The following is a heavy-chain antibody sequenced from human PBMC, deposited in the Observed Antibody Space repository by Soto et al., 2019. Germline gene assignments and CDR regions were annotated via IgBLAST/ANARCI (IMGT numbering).Heavy chain of an antibody. V-gene: IGHV1-69*13. Sequence: ASVKVSCKASGGTFSSYAISWVRQAPGQGLEWMGGIIPIFGTANYAQKFQGRVTITADESTSTAHMELSSLRSEDTAVYYCARYYYDSSGYYYLGAFDIWGQGTMITVSS. J-gene: IGHJ3*02. D-gene: IGHD3-22*01. CDR3: ARYYYDSSGYYYLGAFDI. CDR1: GGTFSSYA. CDR2: IIPIFGTA.